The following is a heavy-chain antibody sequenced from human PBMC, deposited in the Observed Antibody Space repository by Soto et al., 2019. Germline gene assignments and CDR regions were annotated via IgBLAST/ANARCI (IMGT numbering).Heavy chain of an antibody. V-gene: IGHV4-30-4*01. CDR1: GGSISSYF. J-gene: IGHJ4*02. D-gene: IGHD6-19*01. CDR2: IYYSGST. Sequence: SETLSLTCTVSGGSISSYFWSWIRQPPGKGLEWIGYIYYSGSTYYNPSLKSRVTISVDTSKNQFSLKLSSVTAADTAVYYCARERSQCFDYWGQGALVTVSS. CDR3: ARERSQCFDY.